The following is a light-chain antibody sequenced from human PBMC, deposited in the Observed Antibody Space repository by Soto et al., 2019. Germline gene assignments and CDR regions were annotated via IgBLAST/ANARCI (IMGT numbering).Light chain of an antibody. Sequence: QSALSQPASVSGSPGQSITISCTGTSSDVGVYTHVSWYQQHPGKAPKVIIYEVYNRPSGVPDRFSGSKSGNTASLTISGLQAEDEADYYCCSYVGSYSYVFGIGTKVTVL. CDR3: CSYVGSYSYV. J-gene: IGLJ1*01. CDR1: SSDVGVYTH. V-gene: IGLV2-11*01. CDR2: EVY.